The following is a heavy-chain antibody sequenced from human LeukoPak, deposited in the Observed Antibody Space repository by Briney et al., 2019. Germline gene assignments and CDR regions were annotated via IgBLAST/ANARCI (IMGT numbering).Heavy chain of an antibody. Sequence: PGGSLRPSCAASGFTFSDYYMTWVRQAAGKGLEWVSYISGSSGDINYSDSVKGRFTISRDNAKNSLYLQMNSLRAEDTAVYYCTRDPRRLDYLGQGTLVTVSS. CDR2: ISGSSGDI. CDR3: TRDPRRLDY. CDR1: GFTFSDYY. J-gene: IGHJ4*02. V-gene: IGHV3-11*05.